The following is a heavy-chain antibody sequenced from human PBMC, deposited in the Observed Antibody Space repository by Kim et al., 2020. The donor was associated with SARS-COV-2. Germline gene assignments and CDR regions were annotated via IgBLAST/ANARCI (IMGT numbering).Heavy chain of an antibody. CDR2: IWYDGSNK. CDR3: AKDLGCGGDCSTGDSYYYGMDV. V-gene: IGHV3-33*06. J-gene: IGHJ6*02. Sequence: GGSLRLSCAASGFTFSSYGMHWVRQAPGKGLEWVAVIWYDGSNKYYADSVKGRFTISRDNSKNTLYLQMNSLRAEDTAVYYCAKDLGCGGDCSTGDSYYYGMDVWGQGATVTVSS. D-gene: IGHD2-21*02. CDR1: GFTFSSYG.